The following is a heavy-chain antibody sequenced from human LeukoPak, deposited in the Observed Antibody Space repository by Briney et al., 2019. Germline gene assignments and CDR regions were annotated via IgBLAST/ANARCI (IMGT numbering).Heavy chain of an antibody. CDR1: GGSISSSSYY. V-gene: IGHV4-39*01. Sequence: PSETLSLTCTVSGGSISSSSYYWGWIRQPPGKGLEWIGSIYYSGSTYYNPSLKSRVTISVDTSKNQFSLKLSSVIAADTAVYYCARPVTPINYFDYWGQGTLVTVSS. CDR3: ARPVTPINYFDY. CDR2: IYYSGST. J-gene: IGHJ4*02. D-gene: IGHD4-17*01.